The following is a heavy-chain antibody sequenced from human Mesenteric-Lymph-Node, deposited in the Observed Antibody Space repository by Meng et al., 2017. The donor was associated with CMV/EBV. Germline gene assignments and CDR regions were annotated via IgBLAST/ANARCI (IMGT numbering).Heavy chain of an antibody. J-gene: IGHJ4*02. Sequence: SVKVSCKASGGTFSSYAISWVRQAPGQGLEWMGGIIPIFGTANYAQKFQGRVTITTDESTSTAYMELSSLRSEDTAVYYCAKSSSDYWVFDNWGQGTLVTVSS. D-gene: IGHD3-22*01. CDR3: AKSSSDYWVFDN. CDR1: GGTFSSYA. V-gene: IGHV1-69*05. CDR2: IIPIFGTA.